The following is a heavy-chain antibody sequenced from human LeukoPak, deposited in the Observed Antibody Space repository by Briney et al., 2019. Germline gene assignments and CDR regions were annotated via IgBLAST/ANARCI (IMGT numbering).Heavy chain of an antibody. CDR3: ARGGWGDYDSSGYYFDY. J-gene: IGHJ4*02. CDR2: INPNSGGT. CDR1: GYTFTGYY. Sequence: ASVKVSCKASGYTFTGYYMHWVRQAPGQGLEWMGWINPNSGGTNYAQKFQGWVTMTRDTSISTAYMELSRLRSDDTAVYYCARGGWGDYDSSGYYFDYWGQGTLVTVSS. D-gene: IGHD3-22*01. V-gene: IGHV1-2*04.